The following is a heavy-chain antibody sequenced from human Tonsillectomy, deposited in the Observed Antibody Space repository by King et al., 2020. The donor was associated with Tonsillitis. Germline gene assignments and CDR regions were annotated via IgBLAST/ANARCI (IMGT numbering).Heavy chain of an antibody. CDR1: GFTFDDYG. CDR3: AGDLGGSYKGVDY. D-gene: IGHD1-26*01. V-gene: IGHV3-20*04. Sequence: VQLVESGGGVVRPGGSLRLSCAASGFTFDDYGMSWVRQTPGKGLEWVSGINWNGGSTGYADSVKGRFTISRDNTKNSLYLQMNSLRAVDTALYYCAGDLGGSYKGVDYWGQGTLVTVSS. J-gene: IGHJ4*02. CDR2: INWNGGST.